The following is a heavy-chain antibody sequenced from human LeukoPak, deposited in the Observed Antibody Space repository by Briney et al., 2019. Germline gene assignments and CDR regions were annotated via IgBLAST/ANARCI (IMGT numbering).Heavy chain of an antibody. CDR1: GFTFSDYD. CDR2: IASSSSYT. Sequence: PGGSLRLSCAASGFTFSDYDMGWIRQAPGKGLEWISYIASSSSYTNYADSVKGRFTISRDNAKNSLYLQMNSLRAEDTAVYYCARKADYFDYWGQGTLVTVSS. V-gene: IGHV3-11*03. D-gene: IGHD2-15*01. J-gene: IGHJ4*02. CDR3: ARKADYFDY.